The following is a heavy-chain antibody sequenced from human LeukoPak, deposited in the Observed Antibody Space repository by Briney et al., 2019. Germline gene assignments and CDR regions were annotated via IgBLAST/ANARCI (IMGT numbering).Heavy chain of an antibody. V-gene: IGHV1-58*02. CDR3: AAGRISSGSSIDY. CDR2: IVVCSGNT. J-gene: IGHJ4*02. Sequence: SVKVSRKASGFTFTSSAMQWVRQARGQRREWIGLIVVCSGNTNYAQKFQERVTITRDMSTSTAYMELSSLRSEDTAVYYCAAGRISSGSSIDYWGQGTLVTVSS. CDR1: GFTFTSSA. D-gene: IGHD6-19*01.